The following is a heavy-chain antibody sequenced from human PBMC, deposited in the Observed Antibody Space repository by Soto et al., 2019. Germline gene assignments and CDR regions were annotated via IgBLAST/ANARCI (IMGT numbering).Heavy chain of an antibody. J-gene: IGHJ4*02. D-gene: IGHD6-19*01. CDR3: ARGSYYSGWV. V-gene: IGHV6-1*01. CDR1: GDSVSSTSTA. Sequence: SETLSLTCAISGDSVSSTSTAWSWIRQSPSRGLEWLGRTYYRSNWYTDYAVSVKSRITISPDTSKNQFSLQLNSVTPEDTAVYYCARGSYYSGWVWGQGTLVTVSS. CDR2: TYYRSNWYT.